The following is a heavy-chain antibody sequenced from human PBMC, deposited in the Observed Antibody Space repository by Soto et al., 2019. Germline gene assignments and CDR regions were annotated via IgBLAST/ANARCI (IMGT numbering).Heavy chain of an antibody. CDR2: ISSSSTSI. D-gene: IGHD6-13*01. CDR1: GFSFSSYA. V-gene: IGHV3-21*01. CDR3: ARDDQLANLDY. J-gene: IGHJ4*02. Sequence: GGSLRLSCAASGFSFSSYAMNWVRQAPGEGLEWVSSISSSSTSIYPADSVQGRFTISRDNAKNSLYLQMNSLRAEDTAVYYCARDDQLANLDYWGQGTLVTVSS.